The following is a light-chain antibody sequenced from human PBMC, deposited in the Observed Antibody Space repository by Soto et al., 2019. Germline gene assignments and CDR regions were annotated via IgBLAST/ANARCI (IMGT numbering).Light chain of an antibody. CDR2: GAS. V-gene: IGKV3-20*01. CDR1: QSIGSSY. J-gene: IGKJ4*01. Sequence: EVVLTQSPGTLSLSPGERATLSCRASQSIGSSYLAWYRQKPGQAPRLLIYGASSRATGIPDRFSGGGSGTDFSLTVSRLDPEDFAVYYCQQYSSSPLTFGGGTKVDIK. CDR3: QQYSSSPLT.